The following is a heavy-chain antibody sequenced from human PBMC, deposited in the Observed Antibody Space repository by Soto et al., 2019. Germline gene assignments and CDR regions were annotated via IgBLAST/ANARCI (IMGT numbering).Heavy chain of an antibody. D-gene: IGHD3-22*01. Sequence: QVQLQESGPGLVKPSQTLSLTCTVSGDSITSGESCWSWIRQPPGKGLEWIGYIYYSGSTYYNPSLQSTISTSGDTCKNLFSLRLRSVTAADTAVYYCSSGLGTLHGRDESRTTDNGMDAWGQGTTVTVSS. CDR3: SSGLGTLHGRDESRTTDNGMDA. CDR2: IYYSGST. CDR1: GDSITSGESC. J-gene: IGHJ6*02. V-gene: IGHV4-30-4*01.